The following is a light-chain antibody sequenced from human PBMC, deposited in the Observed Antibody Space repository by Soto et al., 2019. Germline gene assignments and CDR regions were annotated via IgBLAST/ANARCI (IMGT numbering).Light chain of an antibody. J-gene: IGLJ1*01. CDR2: DVS. CDR1: SSDVGGYNY. V-gene: IGLV2-11*01. CDR3: CSFAGNYIYV. Sequence: QSVLTQPRSVSGSPGQSVTISCTGTSSDVGGYNYVSWYLQHPGKAPKVMIYDVSKRPSGVPDRFSGSKSGNTASLTISGLQSGDEADYYCCSFAGNYIYVFGTGTKLTVL.